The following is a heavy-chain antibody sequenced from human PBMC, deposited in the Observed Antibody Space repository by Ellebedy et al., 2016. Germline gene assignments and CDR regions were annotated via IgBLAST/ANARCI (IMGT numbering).Heavy chain of an antibody. CDR2: IIPMLGIA. Sequence: ASVKVSCKASGGTFSSYAISWVRQAPGQGLEWMGRIIPMLGIANYAQKFQDRVTLTADKSTSTVYMDVSSLRSDDTAVYYCAAGNDGGWFDPWGQGTLVTVSS. CDR3: AAGNDGGWFDP. D-gene: IGHD1-1*01. CDR1: GGTFSSYA. J-gene: IGHJ5*02. V-gene: IGHV1-69*04.